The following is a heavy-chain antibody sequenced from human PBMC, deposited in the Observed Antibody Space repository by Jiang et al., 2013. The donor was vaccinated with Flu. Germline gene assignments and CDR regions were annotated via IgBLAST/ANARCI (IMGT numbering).Heavy chain of an antibody. CDR3: AREIKDYDSWSGSATYYFDY. J-gene: IGHJ4*02. D-gene: IGHD3-3*01. CDR1: GFSFSTYW. V-gene: IGHV3-7*01. Sequence: LSCSASGFSFSTYWMNWVRQAPGKGLEWVANIRQDGFEEYYVDSVKGRFTISRDNARNSLYLQMSSLRVEDTAVYYCAREIKDYDSWSGSATYYFDYWGQGTAVTVSS. CDR2: IRQDGFEE.